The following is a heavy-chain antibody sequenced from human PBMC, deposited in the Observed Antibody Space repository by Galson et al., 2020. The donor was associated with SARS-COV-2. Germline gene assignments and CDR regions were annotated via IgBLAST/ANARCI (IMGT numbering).Heavy chain of an antibody. CDR2: ISPSSDYT. CDR1: GLIFSDYY. CDR3: AGSHKNFWYNCYN. V-gene: IGHV3-11*03. J-gene: IGHJ4*02. Sequence: KIGESLKIYCTASGLIFSDYYMTWIRQAPGKGLEWISYISPSSDYTNYADSVRGRFTISRDNTKTYLFLHMDSLRAEDTAVYYCAGSHKNFWYNCYNWGQGALVTVSA. D-gene: IGHD1-1*01.